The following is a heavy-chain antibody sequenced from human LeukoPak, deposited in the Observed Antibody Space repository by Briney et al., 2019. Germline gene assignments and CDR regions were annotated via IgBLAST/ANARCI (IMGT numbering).Heavy chain of an antibody. CDR1: GFTFSSYS. CDR3: ARDRLLSGYHFN. Sequence: GGSLRLSCAASGFTFSSYSMNWVRQAPGKGLEWVSNISSSSSTIYYADSVKGRFTISRDNAKNSLYLQMNSLRAEDTAVYYCARDRLLSGYHFNWGQGTLVTVSS. V-gene: IGHV3-48*04. J-gene: IGHJ4*02. D-gene: IGHD5-12*01. CDR2: ISSSSSTI.